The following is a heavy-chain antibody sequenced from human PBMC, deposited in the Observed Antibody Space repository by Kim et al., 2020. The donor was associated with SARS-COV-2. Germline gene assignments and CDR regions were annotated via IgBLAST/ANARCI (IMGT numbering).Heavy chain of an antibody. CDR3: ARGSSASCNWTACNFDI. J-gene: IGHJ3*02. V-gene: IGHV3-13*04. CDR2: IGTATDT. Sequence: GGSLRLSCAASEFTFSHYDMHWVRQAPGKGLEWVSSIGTATDTYYAGSVEGRFTISRENAKNSLYLQMNTLRTDDTAIYYCARGSSASCNWTACNFDIWG. D-gene: IGHD2-2*01. CDR1: EFTFSHYD.